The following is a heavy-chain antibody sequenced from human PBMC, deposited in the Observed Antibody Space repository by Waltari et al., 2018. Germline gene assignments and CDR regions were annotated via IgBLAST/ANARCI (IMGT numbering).Heavy chain of an antibody. V-gene: IGHV3-48*01. CDR1: GFTFSSNS. CDR2: SGTSSGHI. Sequence: EVQLVESGGGLVQPGGSLRLSCAASGFTFSSNSMNWVRQAPGKGLEWVSYSGTSSGHIYYADVVKGRFTTARDNAKSSLYLQMNSLRAEDTAVYYCARDGGGYDAYDVWGQGTMVTVSS. J-gene: IGHJ3*01. CDR3: ARDGGGYDAYDV. D-gene: IGHD3-16*01.